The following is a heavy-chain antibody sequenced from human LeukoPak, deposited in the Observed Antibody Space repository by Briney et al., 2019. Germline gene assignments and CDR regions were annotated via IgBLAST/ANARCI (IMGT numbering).Heavy chain of an antibody. V-gene: IGHV1-24*01. CDR3: ATAAGRDGYNYPRGYYYGMDV. Sequence: ASVKVSCKVSGYTLTELSMHWVRQAPGKGLEWMGGFDPEDGETIYAQKFQGRVTMTEDTSTDTAYMELSSLRSEDTAVYYCATAAGRDGYNYPRGYYYGMDVWGQGTTVTVSS. CDR1: GYTLTELS. CDR2: FDPEDGET. D-gene: IGHD5-24*01. J-gene: IGHJ6*02.